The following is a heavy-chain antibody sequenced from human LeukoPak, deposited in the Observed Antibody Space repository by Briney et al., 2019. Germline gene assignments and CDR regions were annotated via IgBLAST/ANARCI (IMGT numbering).Heavy chain of an antibody. CDR3: ARAGKGYSGYDPWYFDY. CDR2: ISYDGSNK. D-gene: IGHD5-12*01. CDR1: GFTFSSYA. Sequence: GGSLRLSCAASGFTFSSYAMHWVRQAPGKGLEWVAVISYDGSNKYYADSVKGRFTISRDNSKNTLYLQMNSPRAEDTAVYYCARAGKGYSGYDPWYFDYWGQGTLVTVSS. J-gene: IGHJ4*02. V-gene: IGHV3-30-3*01.